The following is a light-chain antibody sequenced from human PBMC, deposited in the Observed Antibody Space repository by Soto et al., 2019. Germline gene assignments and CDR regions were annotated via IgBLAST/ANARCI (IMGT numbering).Light chain of an antibody. Sequence: EIVLTQSPGSLSLSPGERATLSCRASQSVTSDYLAWYQQKPDRAPRLLMYAASRRATGIPDRFSGSGSGTDFTLTISRLEPEDFAVYFCHHYGYRRDTFGQGTKLEIK. CDR3: HHYGYRRDT. V-gene: IGKV3-20*01. CDR2: AAS. J-gene: IGKJ2*01. CDR1: QSVTSDY.